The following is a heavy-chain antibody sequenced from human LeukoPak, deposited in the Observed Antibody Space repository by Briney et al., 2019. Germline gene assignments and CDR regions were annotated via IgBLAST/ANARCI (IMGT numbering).Heavy chain of an antibody. CDR2: IYYSGST. CDR3: ARGRILRIAKYYMDV. J-gene: IGHJ6*03. V-gene: IGHV4-59*01. CDR1: GGFISSYY. Sequence: PSETLSLTCTVSGGFISSYYWRWLRQPPGKAVEGIGYIYYSGSTNYNPYLKSRVTISVDTSKNQVSLKLSSVTAADTAVYYCARGRILRIAKYYMDVWGKGTTVTISS. D-gene: IGHD2-15*01.